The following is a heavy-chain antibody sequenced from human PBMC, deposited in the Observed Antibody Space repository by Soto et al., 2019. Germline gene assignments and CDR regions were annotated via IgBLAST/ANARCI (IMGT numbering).Heavy chain of an antibody. V-gene: IGHV1-69*06. Sequence: GASVKVSCKASGGTFSNYAINWVRQAPGQGLEWMGGIIPLFGTPNYAQKFQGRVTFTAHKSTSTAYMELRSLRSDDTAVYYCARGWETVGTTTPFAYWGQGTRVTVSS. CDR3: ARGWETVGTTTPFAY. CDR2: IIPLFGTP. CDR1: GGTFSNYA. J-gene: IGHJ4*02. D-gene: IGHD1-26*01.